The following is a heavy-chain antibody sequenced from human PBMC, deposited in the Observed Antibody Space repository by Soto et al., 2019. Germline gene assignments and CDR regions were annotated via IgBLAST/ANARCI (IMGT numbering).Heavy chain of an antibody. CDR3: GRGRTPNY. CDR1: GYTFSNYY. Sequence: ASVKVSCKASGYTFSNYYMQWVRQAPGQGLEWMGIINPSGGGTTYSQQFQGRVTLTTDMSTRTVFTELSSLTSEDTAGYYCGRGRTPNYWG. CDR2: INPSGGGT. J-gene: IGHJ4*01. D-gene: IGHD1-7*01. V-gene: IGHV1-46*01.